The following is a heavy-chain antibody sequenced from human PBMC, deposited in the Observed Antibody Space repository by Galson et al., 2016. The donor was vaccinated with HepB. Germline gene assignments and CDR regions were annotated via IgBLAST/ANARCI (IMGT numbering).Heavy chain of an antibody. Sequence: SETLSLTCTVSGGSISSSGYSWGWIRQPPGRGLEWIGSIYYSGSTYYNPSLKSRVTISVDTSKNQFSLKLTSVTAADTAVYYCARPPYYDLLTGYYHGDDAFDIWGRGTMVTVSS. CDR3: ARPPYYDLLTGYYHGDDAFDI. CDR2: IYYSGST. CDR1: GGSISSSGYS. D-gene: IGHD3-9*01. V-gene: IGHV4-39*01. J-gene: IGHJ3*02.